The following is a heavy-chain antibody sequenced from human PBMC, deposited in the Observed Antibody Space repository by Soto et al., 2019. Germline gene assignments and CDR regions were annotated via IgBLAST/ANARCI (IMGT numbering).Heavy chain of an antibody. J-gene: IGHJ4*02. CDR1: GFTFSSYG. V-gene: IGHV3-33*01. Sequence: PGESLRLSCAASGFTFSSYGMHWVRQAPGKGLEWVAVIWYDGSNKYDADSVKGRFTISRDNSKNTLYLQMNSLRAEDTAVYYCARGSDIVVVVAATHFDYRGQGTLVTVSS. CDR3: ARGSDIVVVVAATHFDY. D-gene: IGHD2-15*01. CDR2: IWYDGSNK.